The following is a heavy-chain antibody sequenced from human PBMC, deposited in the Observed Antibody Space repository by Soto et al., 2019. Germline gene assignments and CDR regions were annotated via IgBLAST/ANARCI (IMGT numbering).Heavy chain of an antibody. CDR3: ARGTSGSHAMFFDH. J-gene: IGHJ4*02. Sequence: GGSLRLFCAASGLTFSTYFLNWVRQAPGKGLEWVSGVSGSGQDTFYADSVKGRFTVSRDDSKNTVYLQMNSLRGDDTAIYYCARGTSGSHAMFFDHWGLGTLVTVSS. CDR1: GLTFSTYF. CDR2: VSGSGQDT. V-gene: IGHV3-23*01. D-gene: IGHD1-26*01.